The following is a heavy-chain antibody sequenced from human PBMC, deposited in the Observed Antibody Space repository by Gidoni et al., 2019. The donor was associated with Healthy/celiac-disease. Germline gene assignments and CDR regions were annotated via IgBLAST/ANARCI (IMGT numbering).Heavy chain of an antibody. Sequence: EVQLVESGGGLVQPGRSLRLSCTASGFTFGDYAMSWVRQAAGKGLEWVGFIRSKAYGGTTEYAASVKGRVTISRDDSKSIAYLQMNSLKTEDTAVYYCTRPYCSSTSCYRWDAFMDVWGKGTTVTVSS. D-gene: IGHD2-2*01. J-gene: IGHJ6*03. CDR2: IRSKAYGGTT. CDR1: GFTFGDYA. V-gene: IGHV3-49*04. CDR3: TRPYCSSTSCYRWDAFMDV.